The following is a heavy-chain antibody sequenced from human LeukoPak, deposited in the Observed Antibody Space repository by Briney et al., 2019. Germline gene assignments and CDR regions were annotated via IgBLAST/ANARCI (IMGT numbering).Heavy chain of an antibody. CDR1: GGSVSSGSYY. Sequence: SSETLSLTCTVSGGSVSSGSYYWSWIRQPPGKGLEWIGYIYYSGSTNYNPSLKSRVTISVDTSKNQFSLKLSSVTAADTAVYYCARDRGVPLWFGEYWFDPWGQGTLVTVSS. V-gene: IGHV4-61*01. CDR3: ARDRGVPLWFGEYWFDP. CDR2: IYYSGST. J-gene: IGHJ5*02. D-gene: IGHD3-10*01.